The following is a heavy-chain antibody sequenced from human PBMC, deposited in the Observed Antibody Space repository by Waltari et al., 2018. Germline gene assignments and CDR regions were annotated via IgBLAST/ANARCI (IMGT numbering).Heavy chain of an antibody. V-gene: IGHV4-39*01. CDR3: ARHHDFWSGGWFDP. Sequence: QLQLQESGPGLVKPTETLSLTCTVSGGSISSSSYYWGWIRQPPGKGLEWIGSIDYRGDTYYNPSPKSRVTISVATSKNQSSLKRSSVTAADTAVYYCARHHDFWSGGWFDPWGQGTLVTVSS. D-gene: IGHD3-3*01. J-gene: IGHJ5*02. CDR1: GGSISSSSYY. CDR2: IDYRGDT.